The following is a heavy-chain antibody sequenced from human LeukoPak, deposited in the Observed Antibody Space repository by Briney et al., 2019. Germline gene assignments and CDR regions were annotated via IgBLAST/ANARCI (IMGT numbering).Heavy chain of an antibody. D-gene: IGHD1-7*01. J-gene: IGHJ6*03. Sequence: GGSLRLSCAASGFTFSNAWMSWVRQAPGKGLEWVGRIKSKTDGGTTDYAAPVKGRFTISRDDSKNTLYLQINSLKTDDTVVYYCTTYSLTGTSYYYYYYMDVWGKGTTVTVSS. CDR3: TTYSLTGTSYYYYYYMDV. CDR2: IKSKTDGGTT. CDR1: GFTFSNAW. V-gene: IGHV3-15*01.